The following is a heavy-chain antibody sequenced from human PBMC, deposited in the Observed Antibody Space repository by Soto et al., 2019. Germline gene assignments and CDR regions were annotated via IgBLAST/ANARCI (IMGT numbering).Heavy chain of an antibody. CDR1: GDSVTSNVW. V-gene: IGHV4-4*02. CDR3: ARDAAVPGESDRFDY. J-gene: IGHJ4*02. D-gene: IGHD6-19*01. CDR2: AYHNGLT. Sequence: SETLSLTCAVSGDSVTSNVWWSWVRQPPGKGLEWIGEAYHNGLTDYNPSLKSRVTMSVDTSKNEFSLKLTSLTAADTAIYYCARDAAVPGESDRFDYWGQGTLVTSPQ.